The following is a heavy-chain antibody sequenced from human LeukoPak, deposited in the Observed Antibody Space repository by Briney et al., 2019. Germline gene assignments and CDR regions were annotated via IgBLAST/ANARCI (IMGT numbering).Heavy chain of an antibody. Sequence: ASVRVSCKASGFTFIRYTIHWVRQGPGQRLEWMGWINADNDNTRYAQKFQGRVTISRDTPASTAHMELSSLRSEDTAVYYCARGFPEYHGSVPYGMDVWGQGTTVTVSS. CDR1: GFTFIRYT. V-gene: IGHV1-3*01. D-gene: IGHD3-10*01. CDR3: ARGFPEYHGSVPYGMDV. J-gene: IGHJ6*02. CDR2: INADNDNT.